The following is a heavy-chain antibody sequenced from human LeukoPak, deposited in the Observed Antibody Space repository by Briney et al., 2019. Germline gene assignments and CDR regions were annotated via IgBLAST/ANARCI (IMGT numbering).Heavy chain of an antibody. CDR3: ARDPRGTSAFDI. CDR1: GFTFSSYS. Sequence: PGGSLRLSCAASGFTFSSYSINWVRQAPGKGLVWVSRINSDGSSTSYADSVKGRFTISRDNAKNTLYLQMNSLRAEDTAVYYCARDPRGTSAFDIWGQGTMVTVSS. D-gene: IGHD1-1*01. V-gene: IGHV3-74*01. CDR2: INSDGSST. J-gene: IGHJ3*02.